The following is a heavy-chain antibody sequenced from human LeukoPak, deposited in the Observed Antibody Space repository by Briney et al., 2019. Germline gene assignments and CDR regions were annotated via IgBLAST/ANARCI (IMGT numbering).Heavy chain of an antibody. Sequence: PSETLSLACTVSGGSISGYYWSWIRQPAGKGLEWTGRIYSSGITNYSPSLKSRVTMSVDTSKNQLSLKLSSVTAADTAVYYCARQIVGANDYWGQGTLVTVSS. CDR2: IYSSGIT. CDR1: GGSISGYY. V-gene: IGHV4-4*07. J-gene: IGHJ4*02. CDR3: ARQIVGANDY. D-gene: IGHD1-26*01.